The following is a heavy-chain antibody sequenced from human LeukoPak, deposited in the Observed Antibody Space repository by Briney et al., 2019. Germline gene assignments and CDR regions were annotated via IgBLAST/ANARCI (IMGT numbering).Heavy chain of an antibody. V-gene: IGHV3-21*01. CDR1: GFTFSSYS. Sequence: GGSLRLSCAASGFTFSSYSMNWVRQAPGKGLEWVSSISSSSSYIYYADSVKGRFTISRDNAKNSLYLQMNSLRAEDTAVYYCARDVKSYTSGASYFDYWGQGTLVTVSS. J-gene: IGHJ4*02. CDR2: ISSSSSYI. D-gene: IGHD6-19*01. CDR3: ARDVKSYTSGASYFDY.